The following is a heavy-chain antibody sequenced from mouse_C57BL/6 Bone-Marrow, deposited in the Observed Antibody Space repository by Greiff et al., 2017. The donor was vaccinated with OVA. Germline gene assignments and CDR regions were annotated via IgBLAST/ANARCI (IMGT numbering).Heavy chain of an antibody. CDR1: GYTFTSYW. CDR3: ARAAGTEGWYFDV. Sequence: QVQLQQPGAELVKPGASVKMSCKASGYTFTSYWITWVKQRPGQGLEWIGDIYPGSGSTNYNEKFKSKATLTVDKPSSTAYMQLSSLTSEDSAVYYCARAAGTEGWYFDVWGTGTTVTVSS. D-gene: IGHD4-1*01. V-gene: IGHV1-55*01. J-gene: IGHJ1*03. CDR2: IYPGSGST.